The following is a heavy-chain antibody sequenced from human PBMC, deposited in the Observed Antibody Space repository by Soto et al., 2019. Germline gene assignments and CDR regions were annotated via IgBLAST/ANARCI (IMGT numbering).Heavy chain of an antibody. D-gene: IGHD2-15*01. V-gene: IGHV4-39*01. J-gene: IGHJ4*02. CDR1: GDSISGSNDY. CDR3: LRPPPCGGGRCFPTRLGL. Sequence: SETLSLTCSVSGDSISGSNDYWGWIRQTPGTGLEWIGSLHYGGDTYYNPSLRSRVTISGYTSKNQFSLNLSSVTAADTAVYYCLRPPPCGGGRCFPTRLGLWGKGTVVSVSS. CDR2: LHYGGDT.